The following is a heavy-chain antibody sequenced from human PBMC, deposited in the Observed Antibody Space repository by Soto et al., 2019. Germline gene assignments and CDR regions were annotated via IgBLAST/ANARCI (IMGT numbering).Heavy chain of an antibody. CDR2: MYNSGST. CDR1: GGSISSYY. J-gene: IGHJ3*02. Sequence: QVQLQESGPGLVKPSETLSLTCTVSGGSISSYYWSWFRQPPGKGLEWIGYMYNSGSTNYNPSLRSRVTISVDTSKNQFSLKLSSVTAADTAVYYCARHFRGASDIWGQGTMVTVSS. CDR3: ARHFRGASDI. V-gene: IGHV4-59*08.